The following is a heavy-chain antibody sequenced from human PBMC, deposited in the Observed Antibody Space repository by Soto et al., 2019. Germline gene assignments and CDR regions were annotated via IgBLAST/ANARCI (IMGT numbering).Heavy chain of an antibody. Sequence: GGSLRLSCAASGFTFSSYSMNWVRQAPGKGLEWVSSISSSSSYIYYADSVKGRFTISRDNAKNSLYLQMNSLRAEDTAVYYCARDRDSVAGTAFDIWGQGTTVTVSS. J-gene: IGHJ3*02. CDR2: ISSSSSYI. CDR1: GFTFSSYS. CDR3: ARDRDSVAGTAFDI. D-gene: IGHD6-19*01. V-gene: IGHV3-21*01.